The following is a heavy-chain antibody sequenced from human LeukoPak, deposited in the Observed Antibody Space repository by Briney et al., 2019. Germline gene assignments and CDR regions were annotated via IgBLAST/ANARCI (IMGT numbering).Heavy chain of an antibody. Sequence: GGSLRLSCAASGFTFSSYAMSWVRQAPGKGLEWVSTISGSGVSTYYTDSVKGRFTISRDNSKNTLYLQMNSLRAGDTALYYCARGPGLYLFDYWGQGTLVTVSS. CDR1: GFTFSSYA. CDR3: ARGPGLYLFDY. CDR2: ISGSGVST. D-gene: IGHD2-2*01. V-gene: IGHV3-23*01. J-gene: IGHJ4*02.